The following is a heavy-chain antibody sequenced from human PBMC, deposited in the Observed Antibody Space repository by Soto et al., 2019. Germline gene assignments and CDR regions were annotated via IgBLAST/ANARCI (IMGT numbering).Heavy chain of an antibody. Sequence: SEPLSQQCTVSAGSIRSTSYYWVWIRQPPGKGLEWIGSIYYSGSTYYNPSLKSRVTISVDTSKNQFSLKLSSVTAADTAVYYCARLYYYDSSGPISYFDYWGQGTLVTVSS. CDR1: AGSIRSTSYY. CDR2: IYYSGST. D-gene: IGHD3-22*01. J-gene: IGHJ4*02. CDR3: ARLYYYDSSGPISYFDY. V-gene: IGHV4-39*01.